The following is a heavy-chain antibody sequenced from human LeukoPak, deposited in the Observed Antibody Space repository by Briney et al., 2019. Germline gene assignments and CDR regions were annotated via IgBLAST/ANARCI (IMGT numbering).Heavy chain of an antibody. V-gene: IGHV3-66*01. CDR3: ASSVGDSSSSNWFDP. J-gene: IGHJ5*02. Sequence: GGSLRLSCAPPGFTVTTNNMTWVRQAPRKGLEWLSVIYSVGSTYYSDSVRSTFIISRDNSKNTLYLQMNSLRVEDTAVYYCASSVGDSSSSNWFDPWGQGTLVTVSS. CDR2: IYSVGST. CDR1: GFTVTTNN. D-gene: IGHD6-6*01.